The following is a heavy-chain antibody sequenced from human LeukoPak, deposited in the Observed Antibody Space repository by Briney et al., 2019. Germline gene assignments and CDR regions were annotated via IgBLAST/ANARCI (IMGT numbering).Heavy chain of an antibody. CDR1: GFTFSSYA. Sequence: GGSLRLSCAASGFTFSSYAMSWVRQAPGKGLEWVSTISGSGGSTYYADSVKGRFTISRGNAKNSLYLQMNSLRVEDTAVYYCARDTDKFDYWGQGTLVTVSS. V-gene: IGHV3-23*01. CDR3: ARDTDKFDY. J-gene: IGHJ4*02. D-gene: IGHD3-9*01. CDR2: ISGSGGST.